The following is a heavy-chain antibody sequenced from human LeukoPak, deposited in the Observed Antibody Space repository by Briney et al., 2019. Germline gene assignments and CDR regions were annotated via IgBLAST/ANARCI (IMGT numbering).Heavy chain of an antibody. J-gene: IGHJ6*03. Sequence: ASVKVSCKASGYTFTDFYMLWVRQAPGQGLEWMGWINPNSGGTDYAQKFQGRVTMTRDTSTSTAYMELSRLRSDDTAVDHCARGHGSYYYYMDVWGKGTTVTVSS. CDR1: GYTFTDFY. CDR3: ARGHGSYYYYMDV. CDR2: INPNSGGT. V-gene: IGHV1-2*02. D-gene: IGHD3-10*01.